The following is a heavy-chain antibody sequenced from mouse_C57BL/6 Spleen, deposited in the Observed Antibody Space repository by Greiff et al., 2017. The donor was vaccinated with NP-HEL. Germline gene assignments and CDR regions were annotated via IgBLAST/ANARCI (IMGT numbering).Heavy chain of an antibody. CDR3: ARDYDYDWYFDV. CDR2: IYPRSGNT. Sequence: QVHVKQSGAELARPGASVKLSCKASGYTFTSYGISWVKQRTGQGLEWIGEIYPRSGNTYYNEKFKGKATLTADESSSTAYMELRSLTSEDSAVYFCARDYDYDWYFDVWGTGTTVTVSS. D-gene: IGHD2-4*01. J-gene: IGHJ1*03. CDR1: GYTFTSYG. V-gene: IGHV1-81*01.